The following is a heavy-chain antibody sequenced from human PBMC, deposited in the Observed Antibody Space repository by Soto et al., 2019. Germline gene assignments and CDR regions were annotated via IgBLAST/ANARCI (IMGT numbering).Heavy chain of an antibody. CDR3: ARDLVVPAANSLFYYGMDV. J-gene: IGHJ6*02. CDR2: INPNSGGT. Sequence: GASVEFYCKASGYTFTGYYRHWVRQAPGQGLEWMGWINPNSGGTNYAQKFQGRVTMTRDTSISTAYMELSRLRSDDTAVYYCARDLVVPAANSLFYYGMDVWGQGTTVTVSS. D-gene: IGHD2-2*01. CDR1: GYTFTGYY. V-gene: IGHV1-2*02.